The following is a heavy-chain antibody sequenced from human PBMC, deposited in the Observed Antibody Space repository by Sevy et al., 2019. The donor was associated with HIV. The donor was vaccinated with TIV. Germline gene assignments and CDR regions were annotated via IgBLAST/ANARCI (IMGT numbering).Heavy chain of an antibody. CDR3: ARETGNCSGGSCYSPWYYYYGMDV. D-gene: IGHD2-15*01. Sequence: SETLSLTCTVSGGSISSYYWSWIRQPPGKGLEWIGYIYYSGSTNYNPSLKSRVTISVDTSKNQFSLKLGSVTAADTAVYYCARETGNCSGGSCYSPWYYYYGMDVWGQGTTVTVSS. V-gene: IGHV4-59*01. J-gene: IGHJ6*02. CDR2: IYYSGST. CDR1: GGSISSYY.